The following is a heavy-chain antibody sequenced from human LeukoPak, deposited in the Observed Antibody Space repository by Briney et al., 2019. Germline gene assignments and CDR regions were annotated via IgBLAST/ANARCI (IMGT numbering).Heavy chain of an antibody. CDR2: ISSSSSYI. Sequence: GGSLRLSCAASGFTFSSYSMNWVRQAPGKGLEWVSSISSSSSYIYYADSVKGRFTISRDNAKNSLYLQMNSLRAEDTAVYYCAREPWRSGYYYEDYWGQGTLITVSS. D-gene: IGHD3-22*01. CDR1: GFTFSSYS. J-gene: IGHJ4*02. CDR3: AREPWRSGYYYEDY. V-gene: IGHV3-21*01.